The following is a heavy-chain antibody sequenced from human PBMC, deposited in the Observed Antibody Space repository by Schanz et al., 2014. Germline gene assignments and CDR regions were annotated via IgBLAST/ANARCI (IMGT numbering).Heavy chain of an antibody. CDR3: ARDTTRRLDL. D-gene: IGHD1-1*01. J-gene: IGHJ2*01. CDR2: VYTSGST. V-gene: IGHV4-61*02. Sequence: QVQLQESGPGLVKPSQTLSLTCSVSGGSISSGSYYWNWIRQPAGKGLEWIGRVYTSGSTNYNPSLKSRVPISLDTSKNQFSLTLTSLTAADTAVYYCARDTTRRLDLWGRGTLVTVSS. CDR1: GGSISSGSYY.